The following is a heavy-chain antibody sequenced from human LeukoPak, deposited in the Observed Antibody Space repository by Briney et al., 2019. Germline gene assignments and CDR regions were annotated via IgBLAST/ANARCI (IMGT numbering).Heavy chain of an antibody. J-gene: IGHJ4*02. V-gene: IGHV1-2*02. CDR1: GYTFTDYY. CDR3: ARDSLYTYYYDSSDTRGGVDY. CDR2: INTNSGGP. D-gene: IGHD3-22*01. Sequence: ASVKVSCKASGYTFTDYYMHWVRQAPGQGLEWMGWINTNSGGPKYAQKFQGRVTMTRDTSISTAYMELSRLRSDDTAVYYCARDSLYTYYYDSSDTRGGVDYWGQGTLVTVSS.